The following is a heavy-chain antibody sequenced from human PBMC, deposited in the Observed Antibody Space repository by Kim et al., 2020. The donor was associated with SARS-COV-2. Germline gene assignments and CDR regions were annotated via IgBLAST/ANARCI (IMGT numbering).Heavy chain of an antibody. CDR3: AHRRGSSWYYWIDY. D-gene: IGHD6-13*01. Sequence: SPSLKSRLTITKDTSKNQVVLTMTNMDPVDTATYYCAHRRGSSWYYWIDYWGQGTLVTVSS. V-gene: IGHV2-5*01. J-gene: IGHJ4*02.